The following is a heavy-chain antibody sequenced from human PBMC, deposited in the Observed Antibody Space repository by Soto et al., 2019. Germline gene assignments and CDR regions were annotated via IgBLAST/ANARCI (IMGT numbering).Heavy chain of an antibody. Sequence: QAQLQESGPGLMKPSGTLSLTCAVSGGSISANWWSWVRQPPGKGLEWIGEIYHNGRTNYNPSLKNRVTMSVDKPQNYFSLNLTSVTAADTAVYYCARHIAVSGTRGFDFWGQGTLVTVSS. CDR2: IYHNGRT. J-gene: IGHJ4*02. CDR1: GGSISANW. CDR3: ARHIAVSGTRGFDF. D-gene: IGHD6-19*01. V-gene: IGHV4-4*02.